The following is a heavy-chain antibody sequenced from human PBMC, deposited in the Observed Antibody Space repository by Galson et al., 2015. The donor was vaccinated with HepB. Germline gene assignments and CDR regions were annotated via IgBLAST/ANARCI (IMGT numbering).Heavy chain of an antibody. J-gene: IGHJ3*02. CDR3: AREEGYFGPREYAHDAFDI. Sequence: SVKVSCKASGYTFTGYYMHWVRQAPGQGLEWMGGIIPIFGTANYAQKFQGRVTITADESTSTAYMELSSLRSEDTAVYYCAREEGYFGPREYAHDAFDIWGQGTMVTVSS. CDR2: IIPIFGTA. V-gene: IGHV1-69*13. CDR1: GYTFTGYY. D-gene: IGHD3-9*01.